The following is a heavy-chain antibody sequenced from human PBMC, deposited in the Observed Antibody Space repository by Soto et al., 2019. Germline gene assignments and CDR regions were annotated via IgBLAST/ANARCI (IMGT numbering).Heavy chain of an antibody. J-gene: IGHJ5*02. CDR1: GFTFSSYS. Sequence: EVQLVESGGGLVKPGGSLRLSCAASGFTFSSYSMNWVRQAPGKGLEWVSSISSSSSYIYYADSVKARFTISRDNAKNSLYLQMNSLSAEETALYYCARDTYYYGSGSYSPWGQGTLGHRLL. CDR2: ISSSSSYI. D-gene: IGHD3-10*01. CDR3: ARDTYYYGSGSYSP. V-gene: IGHV3-21*01.